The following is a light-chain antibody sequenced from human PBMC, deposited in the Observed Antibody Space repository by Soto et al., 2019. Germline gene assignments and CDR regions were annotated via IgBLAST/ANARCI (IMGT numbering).Light chain of an antibody. CDR2: DAS. V-gene: IGKV1-5*01. CDR3: QQYSSFSRT. J-gene: IGKJ1*01. Sequence: DIQMTQSPSTLSASVGDRVTITCRASQTIGTWLAWYQQKPGKAPELLIYDASTLEGGVPSRFSGSRSGTEFSLTITSLQPDDFATFYCQQYSSFSRTFGQGTKVEIK. CDR1: QTIGTW.